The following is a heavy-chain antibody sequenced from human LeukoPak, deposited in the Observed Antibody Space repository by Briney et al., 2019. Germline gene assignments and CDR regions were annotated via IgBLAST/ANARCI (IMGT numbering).Heavy chain of an antibody. V-gene: IGHV1-46*03. D-gene: IGHD4-17*01. CDR2: INTSGSRT. CDR1: GYTFTSYY. J-gene: IGHJ3*02. Sequence: ASVKASCKASGYTFTSYYMHWVRQAPGQGLEWMGIINTSGSRTSYAQKFQGRVTMTRDTSTSTVYMELSSLRSEDTAVYYCARGSGTVTTLPGPYAVMMLLVGHDFDIWGQGTMVTVSS. CDR3: ARGSGTVTTLPGPYAVMMLLVGHDFDI.